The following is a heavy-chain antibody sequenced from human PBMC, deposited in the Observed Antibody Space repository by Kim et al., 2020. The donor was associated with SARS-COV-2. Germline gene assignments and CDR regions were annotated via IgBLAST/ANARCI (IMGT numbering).Heavy chain of an antibody. CDR1: GGSISSSSYY. CDR2: IYYSGST. CDR3: ARHILSITGTTRYWYFDL. Sequence: SETLSLTCTVSGGSISSSSYYWGWIRQPPGKGLEWIGSIYYSGSTYYNPSLKSRVTISVDTSKNQFSLKLSSVTAADTAVYYCARHILSITGTTRYWYFDLWGRGTLVTVSS. D-gene: IGHD1-7*01. J-gene: IGHJ2*01. V-gene: IGHV4-39*01.